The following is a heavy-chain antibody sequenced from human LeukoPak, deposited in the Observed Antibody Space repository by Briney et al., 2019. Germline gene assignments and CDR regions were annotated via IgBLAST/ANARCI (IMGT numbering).Heavy chain of an antibody. Sequence: GGSLRLSCAASGFTFSSYAMHWVRQAPGKGLEWVAVISYDGSNKYYADSVKGRFTISRDNSKNTLYLQMNGLRAEDTAVYYCARGWFDPWGQGTLVTVSS. CDR1: GFTFSSYA. CDR2: ISYDGSNK. J-gene: IGHJ5*02. CDR3: ARGWFDP. V-gene: IGHV3-30*04.